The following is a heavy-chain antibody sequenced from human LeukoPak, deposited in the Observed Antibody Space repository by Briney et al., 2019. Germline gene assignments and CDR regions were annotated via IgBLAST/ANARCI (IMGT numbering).Heavy chain of an antibody. CDR3: ARERVIAAAGDGFDS. V-gene: IGHV3-48*02. CDR2: ISSSSTTI. CDR1: GFPFSGYW. Sequence: PGGSLRLSCAASGFPFSGYWMNWVRQAPGKGLEWVSYISSSSTTIFYADSVKGRFTISRDNAKNSLFLQMNGLRDEDTALYYCARERVIAAAGDGFDSWGQGTLVTVSS. D-gene: IGHD2-21*01. J-gene: IGHJ4*02.